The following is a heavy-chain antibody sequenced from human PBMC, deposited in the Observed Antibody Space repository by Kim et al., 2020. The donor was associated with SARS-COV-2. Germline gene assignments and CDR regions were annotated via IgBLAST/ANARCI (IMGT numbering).Heavy chain of an antibody. CDR2: ISGSGGST. V-gene: IGHV3-23*01. J-gene: IGHJ4*02. Sequence: GGSLRLSCAASGFTFSSYAMSWVRQAPGKGLEWVSAISGSGGSTYYADSVKGRFTISRDNSKNTLYLQMNSLRAEDTAVYYCAKDPEVVVTAIPYHSPFDGWGQGALVTVSA. D-gene: IGHD2-21*02. CDR3: AKDPEVVVTAIPYHSPFDG. CDR1: GFTFSSYA.